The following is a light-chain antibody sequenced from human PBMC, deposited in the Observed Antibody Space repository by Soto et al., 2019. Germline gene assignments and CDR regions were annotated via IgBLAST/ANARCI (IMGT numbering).Light chain of an antibody. J-gene: IGKJ5*01. CDR2: GAS. CDR1: QIISNKY. Sequence: LSPGTVSLSPGERATLPCKASQIISNKYLAWYRQKPGQAPRLLIYGASTRATSIPGRFSGSGSGTEFTLTISSRQSEDVAVYYCQQYNNLPPITFGQGTRLEI. V-gene: IGKV3-15*01. CDR3: QQYNNLPPIT.